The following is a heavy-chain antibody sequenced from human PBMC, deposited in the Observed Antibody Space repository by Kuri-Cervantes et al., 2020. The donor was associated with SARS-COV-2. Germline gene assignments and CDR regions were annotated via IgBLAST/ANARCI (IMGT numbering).Heavy chain of an antibody. V-gene: IGHV3-64*04. CDR1: GLTFSHYV. D-gene: IGHD4-23*01. CDR3: AKARPSGGY. J-gene: IGHJ4*02. CDR2: INNDGYYT. Sequence: GGSLRLSCSASGLTFSHYVMHWVRQAPGKGLEYVSAINNDGYYTYYTDSVRGRFTISRDNSKNMLYLQMHSLRVEDTAVYYCAKARPSGGYWGQGTLVTVSS.